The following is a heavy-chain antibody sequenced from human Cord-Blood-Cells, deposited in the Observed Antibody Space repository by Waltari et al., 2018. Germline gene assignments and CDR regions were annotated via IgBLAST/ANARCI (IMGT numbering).Heavy chain of an antibody. Sequence: QVPLVQSAAEVRKPGASGMDSCKGSGHTLTALTLPWVRQAPGNGRYWMGGFDHEDGETIYAQKLQGRVTMTEDTSTDTAYMELSSRSSEGTAVYYCATQCTGVEATTYYYYYGMDDWGQGTTVTISS. J-gene: IGHJ6*02. V-gene: IGHV1-24*01. CDR2: FDHEDGET. CDR1: GHTLTALT. CDR3: ATQCTGVEATTYYYYYGMDD. D-gene: IGHD1-1*01.